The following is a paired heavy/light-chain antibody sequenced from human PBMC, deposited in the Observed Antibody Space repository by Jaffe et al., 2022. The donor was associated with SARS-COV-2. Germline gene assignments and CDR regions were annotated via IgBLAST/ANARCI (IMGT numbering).Heavy chain of an antibody. CDR2: INYSGST. V-gene: IGHV4-34*02. D-gene: IGHD3-3*01. CDR1: GGSFSDHY. Sequence: QVQLQQWGAGLLKPSETLSLTCAVYGGSFSDHYWSWIRQPPGKGLEWIGEINYSGSTDYNPSLKSRVTISLDTSKNQLSLRLRSVTAADTAVYYCVRDTPFTISGVITIRRFFLDSWGPGTLVTVSS. J-gene: IGHJ1*01. CDR3: VRDTPFTISGVITIRRFFLDS.
Light chain of an antibody. V-gene: IGKV3-11*01. CDR1: QSVGSY. Sequence: EFVLTQSPATLSLSPGERATLSCRASQSVGSYLAWYQQKPGQAPRLLIYDASNRATGVPARFSGSGSGTDFTLTISSLEPEDFAVYYCQQRNNWPQTFGQGTRLEIK. CDR2: DAS. J-gene: IGKJ5*01. CDR3: QQRNNWPQT.